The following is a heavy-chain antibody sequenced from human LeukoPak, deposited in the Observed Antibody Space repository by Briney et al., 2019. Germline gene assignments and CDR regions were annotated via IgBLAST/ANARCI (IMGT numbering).Heavy chain of an antibody. V-gene: IGHV3-7*01. CDR3: ASGGYSYGYDAFDI. D-gene: IGHD5-18*01. CDR1: GFTFSSYW. Sequence: PGGSLRLFCAASGFTFSSYWMSWVRQAPGKGLEWVANIKQDGSEKYYVDSVKGRFTISRDNAKNSLYLQMNSLRAEDTAVYYCASGGYSYGYDAFDIWGQGTMVTVSS. CDR2: IKQDGSEK. J-gene: IGHJ3*02.